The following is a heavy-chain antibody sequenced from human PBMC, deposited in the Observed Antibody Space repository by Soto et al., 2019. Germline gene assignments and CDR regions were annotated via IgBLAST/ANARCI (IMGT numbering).Heavy chain of an antibody. J-gene: IGHJ4*02. CDR1: GGSISSGGYS. CDR2: IYHSGST. V-gene: IGHV4-30-2*01. CDR3: ARARGYSDSSGTANLTYFDY. Sequence: PSETLSLTCAVSGGSISSGGYSWSWIRQPPXKGLEWIGYIYHSGSTYYNPSLKSRVTISVDRSKNQFSLKLSSVTAADTAVYYCARARGYSDSSGTANLTYFDYWGQGTLVTVSS. D-gene: IGHD3-22*01.